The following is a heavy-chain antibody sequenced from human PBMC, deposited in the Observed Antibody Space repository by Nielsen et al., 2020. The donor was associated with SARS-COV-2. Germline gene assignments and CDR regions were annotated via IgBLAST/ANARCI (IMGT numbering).Heavy chain of an antibody. CDR2: ISSSGSTI. V-gene: IGHV3-48*03. J-gene: IGHJ4*02. D-gene: IGHD3-10*01. CDR3: ARDYGELYFDY. Sequence: GESLKISCAASGFTFSSYEMNWVRQAPGKGLEWVSYISSSGSTIYYADSVKGRFTISRDNSKNTLYLQMNSLRAEDTAVYYCARDYGELYFDYWGQETLVTVSS. CDR1: GFTFSSYE.